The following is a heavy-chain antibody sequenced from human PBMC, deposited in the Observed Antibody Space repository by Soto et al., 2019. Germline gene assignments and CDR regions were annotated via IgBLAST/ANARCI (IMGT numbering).Heavy chain of an antibody. J-gene: IGHJ3*02. CDR2: MSHSGGT. V-gene: IGHV4-34*01. CDR1: GGSVSSGRYY. Sequence: QVQLQQWGAGLLKPSETLSLTCAVYGGSVSSGRYYWSWIRQPPGMGLEWIGEMSHSGGTHFTPSLKSRGAISVDTSKNQFSLKMCSVTAADTALYYCARVERGTATTVVDAFDIWGPGTMVTVSS. CDR3: ARVERGTATTVVDAFDI. D-gene: IGHD1-1*01.